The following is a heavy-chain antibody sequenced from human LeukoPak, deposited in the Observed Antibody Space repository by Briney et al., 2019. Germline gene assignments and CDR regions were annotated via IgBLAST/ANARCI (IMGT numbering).Heavy chain of an antibody. D-gene: IGHD3-10*01. CDR3: AKDRGDVLLWFGELSDY. J-gene: IGHJ4*02. V-gene: IGHV3-21*01. CDR1: GFTFSSYT. Sequence: GGSLRLSCAASGFTFSSYTMNWVRQAPGKGLEWVSSISTSSFYIYYADSVKGRFTISRDNSKNTLYLQMNSLRAEDTAVYYCAKDRGDVLLWFGELSDYWGQGTLVTVSS. CDR2: ISTSSFYI.